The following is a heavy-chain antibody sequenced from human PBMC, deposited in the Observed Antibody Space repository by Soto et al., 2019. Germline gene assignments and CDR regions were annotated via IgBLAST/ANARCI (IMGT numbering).Heavy chain of an antibody. V-gene: IGHV3-23*01. Sequence: GGSLRLSCAASGFTFSSYAMSWVRQAPGKGLEWVSAISGSGGSTYYADSVKGRFTISRDNSKNTLYLQMNSLRAEDTAVYYCAEDLKFGAAGDAAYWGQGTLVTVSS. CDR2: ISGSGGST. D-gene: IGHD3-10*01. J-gene: IGHJ4*02. CDR3: AEDLKFGAAGDAAY. CDR1: GFTFSSYA.